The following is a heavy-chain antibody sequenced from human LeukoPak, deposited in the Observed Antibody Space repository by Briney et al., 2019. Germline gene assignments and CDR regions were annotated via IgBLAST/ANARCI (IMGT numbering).Heavy chain of an antibody. J-gene: IGHJ4*02. CDR3: ARGTAYYVNDY. D-gene: IGHD1-26*01. CDR1: GFNFSSYS. V-gene: IGHV3-48*01. Sequence: GGALRLSCAASGFNFSSYSMNWGRQAPGEGLEWVSYITSSSSTIQYADSAKGRFTVSRDNAKNSLYLQMNSLRAEDTAVYYCARGTAYYVNDYWGQGALVTVSS. CDR2: ITSSSSTI.